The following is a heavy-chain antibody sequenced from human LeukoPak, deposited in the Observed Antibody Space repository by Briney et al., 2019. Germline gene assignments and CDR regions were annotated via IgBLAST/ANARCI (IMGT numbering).Heavy chain of an antibody. V-gene: IGHV4-4*07. CDR1: GGSITNYY. D-gene: IGHD3-3*01. CDR3: ARTGAIFGVAPNWFDP. J-gene: IGHJ5*02. Sequence: SETLSLTCTVSGGSITNYYWSWIRQPAGKGLEWIGRIYTSGSISYNPSLKSRVTLSVDTSKNQFSLKLTSVTAADTAVYFCARTGAIFGVAPNWFDPWSQGTLVTVSS. CDR2: IYTSGSI.